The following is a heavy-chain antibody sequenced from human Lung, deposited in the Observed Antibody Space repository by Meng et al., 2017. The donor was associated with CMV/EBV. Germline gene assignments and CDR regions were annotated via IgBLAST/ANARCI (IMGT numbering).Heavy chain of an antibody. Sequence: SETXSLSCTVSGGSISSSSYYWGWIRQPPGKGLEWIGSIYYSGSTYYNPSLKSRVTISVDTSKNQFSLKLSSVTAADTAVYYCSGHWWETIHNWYFDLWGRGXLVTVSS. V-gene: IGHV4-39*01. J-gene: IGHJ2*01. D-gene: IGHD1-26*01. CDR2: IYYSGST. CDR3: SGHWWETIHNWYFDL. CDR1: GGSISSSSYY.